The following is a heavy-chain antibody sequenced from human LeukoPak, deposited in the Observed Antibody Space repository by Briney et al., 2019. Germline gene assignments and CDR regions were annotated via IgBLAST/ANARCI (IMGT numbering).Heavy chain of an antibody. Sequence: ASVKVSCKASGYTFTSHYMHWVRQAPGQGLEWMGVINPGDGSTRYAQKFQGRVTVTRDTSTSTVYMELSSLRSEDTAVYYCAREGAVAGKYFDYWGQGTLVTVST. CDR3: AREGAVAGKYFDY. D-gene: IGHD6-19*01. J-gene: IGHJ4*02. CDR2: INPGDGST. CDR1: GYTFTSHY. V-gene: IGHV1-46*01.